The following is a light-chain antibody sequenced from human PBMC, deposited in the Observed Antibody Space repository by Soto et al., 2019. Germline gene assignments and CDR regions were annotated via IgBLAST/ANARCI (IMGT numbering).Light chain of an antibody. Sequence: QSALTQPASVSGSPGQSITISCTGTSSDVGSYNLVSWYQQHPGKAPKLKIYEGSKRPSGVSNRFSGYKSGNTASLAISGLQAEDEADYYCCSYAGSSTDVVFGGGTQLTV. CDR1: SSDVGSYNL. CDR3: CSYAGSSTDVV. V-gene: IGLV2-23*01. J-gene: IGLJ2*01. CDR2: EGS.